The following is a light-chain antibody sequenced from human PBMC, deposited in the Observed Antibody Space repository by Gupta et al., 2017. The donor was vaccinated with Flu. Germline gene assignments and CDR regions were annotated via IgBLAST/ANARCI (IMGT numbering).Light chain of an antibody. V-gene: IGLV1-40*01. J-gene: IGLJ3*02. CDR1: SYNIWAGYD. CDR2: DNG. Sequence: QSVLTQPPSVSRVPGLRVTISCTGSSYNIWAGYDVHWYQQLPRTAPKLLIYDNGNRPSGVPDRFSGSKSVTSASLAITGLQAEDEADYYCQSYDSSLSGWVFGGGTKLTVL. CDR3: QSYDSSLSGWV.